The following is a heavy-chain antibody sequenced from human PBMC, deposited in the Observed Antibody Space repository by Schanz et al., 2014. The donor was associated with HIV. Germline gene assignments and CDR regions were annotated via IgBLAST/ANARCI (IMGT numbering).Heavy chain of an antibody. CDR3: ARSPDWAGTDAFDI. D-gene: IGHD6-19*01. V-gene: IGHV3-33*01. CDR1: GFTFSSYG. Sequence: QVQLLESGGGVVQPGRSLRLSCAASGFTFSSYGMHWVRQAQGKGPEWVAVIWYDGSYKYYADSVKGRFTISRDNPKNTLYLQMNSLRAEDTAIYYCARSPDWAGTDAFDIWGQGTMVTVSS. J-gene: IGHJ3*02. CDR2: IWYDGSYK.